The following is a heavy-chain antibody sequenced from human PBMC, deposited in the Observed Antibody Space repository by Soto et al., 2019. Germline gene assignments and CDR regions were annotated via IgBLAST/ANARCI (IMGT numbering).Heavy chain of an antibody. CDR3: ARGLSNGVIDV. CDR1: GGSISTFY. Sequence: SETLSLTCTVSGGSISTFYWNWIRQPPGKGLEWIGCIYYTGSTYYNPSLKSRVSISVDTSKNHFSLNLNSMTTADTALYYCARGLSNGVIDVWGQGTTVTVSS. D-gene: IGHD2-8*01. J-gene: IGHJ6*02. V-gene: IGHV4-59*01. CDR2: IYYTGST.